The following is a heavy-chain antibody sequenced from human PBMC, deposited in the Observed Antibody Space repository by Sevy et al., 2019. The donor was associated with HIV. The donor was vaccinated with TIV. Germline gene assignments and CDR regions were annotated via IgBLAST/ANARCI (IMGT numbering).Heavy chain of an antibody. J-gene: IGHJ4*02. V-gene: IGHV4-39*01. Sequence: SETLSLTCTVSGGSISGSFNYWGWIRQPPGKGLEWIGISYYGGSTYYNPSLKNRVTISVDTSKNHFSLKLSSVTAADTAVYYCARHSLDGYNRCNFDYWGQGTLVTVSS. D-gene: IGHD5-12*01. CDR2: SYYGGST. CDR1: GGSISGSFNY. CDR3: ARHSLDGYNRCNFDY.